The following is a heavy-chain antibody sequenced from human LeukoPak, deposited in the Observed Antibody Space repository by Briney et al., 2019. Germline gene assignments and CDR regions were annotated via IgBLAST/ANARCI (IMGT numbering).Heavy chain of an antibody. CDR2: MNPDSGNT. CDR1: GYAINIYD. J-gene: IGHJ4*02. Sequence: ASAMIFCKASGYAINIYDINWVRQATGQGLEWMGWMNPDSGNTGFAQKFQGRVTMTRNTSITTAYMELSSLRFEDTAVYYCAVHLPGDYLDRWGQGTLVTVSS. CDR3: AVHLPGDYLDR. V-gene: IGHV1-8*01.